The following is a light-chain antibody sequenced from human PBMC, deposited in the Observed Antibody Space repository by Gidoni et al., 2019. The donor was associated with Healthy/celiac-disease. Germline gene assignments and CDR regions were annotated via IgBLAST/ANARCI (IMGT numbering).Light chain of an antibody. V-gene: IGKV1D-8*01. J-gene: IGKJ2*01. CDR1: QGISSD. Sequence: VIWMTQSTSLLSASTGDRVTISCRKIQGISSDLACDQKKPGKAPELLIYVASTLQSGVPSSFSSSGSGTYFTLTISCLQSEDFATYYCQQYYSFPQTVGQGTKLEIK. CDR3: QQYYSFPQT. CDR2: VAS.